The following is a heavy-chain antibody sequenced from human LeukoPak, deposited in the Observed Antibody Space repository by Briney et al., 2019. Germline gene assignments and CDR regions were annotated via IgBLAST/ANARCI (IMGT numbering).Heavy chain of an antibody. CDR3: AKEIVKYSSSWQHFDY. V-gene: IGHV3-30*18. CDR2: ISYDGSNK. CDR1: GFTFSGYG. D-gene: IGHD6-13*01. J-gene: IGHJ4*02. Sequence: GGSLRLSCAASGFTFSGYGMHWVRQAPGKGLEWVAVISYDGSNKYYADSVKGRFTISRDNSKNTLYLQMNSLRAEDTAVYYCAKEIVKYSSSWQHFDYWGQGTLVTVSS.